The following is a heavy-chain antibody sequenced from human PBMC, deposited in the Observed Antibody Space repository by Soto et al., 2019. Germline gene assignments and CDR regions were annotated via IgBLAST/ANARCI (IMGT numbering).Heavy chain of an antibody. Sequence: SVKVSCKASGFTFTSSAMQWVRQARGQRLEWIGWIVVGSGNTNYAQKFQERVTITRDMSTSTAYMELSSLRSGDTAVYYCAAQGPPNYYGSGSYYNAFDYWGQGTLVTVSS. CDR3: AAQGPPNYYGSGSYYNAFDY. J-gene: IGHJ4*02. V-gene: IGHV1-58*02. CDR1: GFTFTSSA. CDR2: IVVGSGNT. D-gene: IGHD3-10*01.